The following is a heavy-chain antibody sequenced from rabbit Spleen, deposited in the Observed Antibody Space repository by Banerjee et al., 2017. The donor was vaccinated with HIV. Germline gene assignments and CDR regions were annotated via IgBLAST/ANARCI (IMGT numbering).Heavy chain of an antibody. J-gene: IGHJ4*01. CDR1: GFSFSSSYW. CDR2: IYTTSGVT. V-gene: IGHV1S45*01. D-gene: IGHD4-2*01. CDR3: ARDPVGSNSHLWYFNL. Sequence: QEQLEESGGDLVKPEGSLTLTCTASGFSFSSSYWICWVRQAPGKGLEWIACIYTTSGVTAYASWAKGRFTISKASSTTVTLQMTSLTDADTATYFCARDPVGSNSHLWYFNLWGPGTLVTVS.